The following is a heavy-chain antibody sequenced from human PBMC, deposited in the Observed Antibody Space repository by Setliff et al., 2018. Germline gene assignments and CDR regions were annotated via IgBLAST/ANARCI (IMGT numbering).Heavy chain of an antibody. CDR2: IKQDGSTK. CDR1: GLSFSRHW. V-gene: IGHV3-7*01. CDR3: VRDDADNYDAFDN. J-gene: IGHJ3*02. D-gene: IGHD3-22*01. Sequence: GGSLRLSCVVSGLSFSRHWMSWVRQAPGKGLEWVADIKQDGSTKYYLDSVKGRFTISRDNAKRSLYLRMNGLRADDTGVYYCVRDDADNYDAFDNWGQGTLVTVSS.